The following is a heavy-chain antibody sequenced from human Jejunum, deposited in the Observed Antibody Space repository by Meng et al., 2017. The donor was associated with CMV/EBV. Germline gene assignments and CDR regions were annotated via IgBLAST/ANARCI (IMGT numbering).Heavy chain of an antibody. CDR2: IKSKTDGETR. CDR3: SSGNGKSDCDY. J-gene: IGHJ4*02. V-gene: IGHV3-15*01. Sequence: AASGFTLRNAWMSWVRQAPGKGLEWVARIKSKTDGETRDYGAPVRGRFTISRDDSENMLYLQMSSLKTEDTAVYYCSSGNGKSDCDYWGQGTLVTVSS. CDR1: GFTLRNAW.